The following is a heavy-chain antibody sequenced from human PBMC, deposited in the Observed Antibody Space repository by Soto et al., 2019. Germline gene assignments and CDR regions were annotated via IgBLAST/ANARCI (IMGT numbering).Heavy chain of an antibody. CDR1: GGSISSGDYY. V-gene: IGHV4-30-4*01. J-gene: IGHJ4*02. CDR3: ARSLYYYDSSGYPSLDY. CDR2: IYYSGST. D-gene: IGHD3-22*01. Sequence: SETLSLTCTVSGGSISSGDYYWSWIRQPPGKGLEWIGYIYYSGSTYYNPSLKSRVTISVDTSKNQFSLKLSSVTAADTAVYYCARSLYYYDSSGYPSLDYWGQGTLVTVSS.